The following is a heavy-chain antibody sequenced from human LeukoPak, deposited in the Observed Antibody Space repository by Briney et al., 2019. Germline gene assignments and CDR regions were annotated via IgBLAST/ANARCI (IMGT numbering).Heavy chain of an antibody. V-gene: IGHV3-48*01. D-gene: IGHD2-21*02. CDR2: INSSSSTI. CDR3: ARDPTCGGDCYSLDY. Sequence: GGSLRLSCAASGFTFSRSSMNWVRQAPGKGLEWVSHINSSSSTIYYADSVKGRFTISRDNSKNTLYLQMNSLRAEDTAVYYCARDPTCGGDCYSLDYWGQGTLVTVSS. CDR1: GFTFSRSS. J-gene: IGHJ4*02.